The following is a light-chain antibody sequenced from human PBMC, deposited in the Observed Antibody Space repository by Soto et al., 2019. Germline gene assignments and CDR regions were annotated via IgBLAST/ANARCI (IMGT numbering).Light chain of an antibody. Sequence: DLVMTQSPLSLPVTPGEPASISCRSSQSLLHSNGYNYLDWYLQKPGQSPQLLIDLGSNRASGVPDRFSGSGSGTDFTLKISRVEAEDVGVYYCMQALQTPRTFGPGTKVDIK. V-gene: IGKV2-28*01. CDR1: QSLLHSNGYNY. CDR2: LGS. J-gene: IGKJ3*01. CDR3: MQALQTPRT.